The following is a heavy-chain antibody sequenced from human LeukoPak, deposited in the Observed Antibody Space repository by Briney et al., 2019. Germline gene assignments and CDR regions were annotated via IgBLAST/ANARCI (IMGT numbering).Heavy chain of an antibody. J-gene: IGHJ4*02. CDR3: ARDGSGSYVDYYFDY. CDR2: IIPIFGTA. D-gene: IGHD1-26*01. Sequence: GASVKVSCKASGGTFSSYAISWVRQAPGQGLEWMGGIIPIFGTANYAQKFQGRVTITADESTSTAYMELSSLRSEDTAVYYCARDGSGSYVDYYFDYWGQGTLVTVPS. V-gene: IGHV1-69*13. CDR1: GGTFSSYA.